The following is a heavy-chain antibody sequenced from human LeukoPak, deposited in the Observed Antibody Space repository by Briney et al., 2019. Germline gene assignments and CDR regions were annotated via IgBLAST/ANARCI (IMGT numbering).Heavy chain of an antibody. J-gene: IGHJ5*02. CDR1: GGSFSGYY. Sequence: SETLSLTCAVYGGSFSGYYWSWIRQPPGKGLEWIGEINHSGSTNYNSSLKSRVTISVDTSKNQFSLTLSSVTAADTAVYYCATRPGIASTGPGWFDPWGQGTLVTVSS. CDR3: ATRPGIASTGPGWFDP. D-gene: IGHD6-13*01. V-gene: IGHV4-34*01. CDR2: INHSGST.